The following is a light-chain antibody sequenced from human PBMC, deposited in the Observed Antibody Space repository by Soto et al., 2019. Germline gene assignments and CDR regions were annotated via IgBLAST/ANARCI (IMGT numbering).Light chain of an antibody. CDR1: TNDVGGYNY. J-gene: IGLJ2*01. V-gene: IGLV2-11*01. Sequence: QSALTQPRSVSGSPGQSVTISCTGTTNDVGGYNYVSWYEQHPGKVPKLIIYDVNKRPSGVPDRFSGSKSDNTASLTISGLQAEDEADYYCCAYAGSLAVFGGGTKLTVL. CDR3: CAYAGSLAV. CDR2: DVN.